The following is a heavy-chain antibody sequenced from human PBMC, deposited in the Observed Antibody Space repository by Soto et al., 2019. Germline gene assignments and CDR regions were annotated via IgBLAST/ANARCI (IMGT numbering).Heavy chain of an antibody. D-gene: IGHD1-26*01. Sequence: PSETLALTCTVSGGTISSWYWSWIRQPPGKGLEWIGYIYYSGSTNCNPSLKSRVTISVDTSKNQFSLKLSSVTATDTAVYYCARLYGSAFDYWGQGPLVTVSS. V-gene: IGHV4-59*08. CDR3: ARLYGSAFDY. J-gene: IGHJ4*02. CDR2: IYYSGST. CDR1: GGTISSWY.